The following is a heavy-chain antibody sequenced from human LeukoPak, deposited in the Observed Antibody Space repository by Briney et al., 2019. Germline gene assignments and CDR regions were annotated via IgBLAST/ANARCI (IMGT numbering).Heavy chain of an antibody. CDR2: INPSGGST. J-gene: IGHJ5*02. V-gene: IGHV1-46*01. CDR1: GYTFTSYY. CDR3: ARGLTIFGLVIMGPFDP. Sequence: ASVKVSCKASGYTFTSYYMHWVRQAPGQGLEWMGIINPSGGSTSYAQKFQGRVTMTRDMSTSTVYMELSSLRSEDTAVYYCARGLTIFGLVIMGPFDPWGQGTLVTVSS. D-gene: IGHD3-3*01.